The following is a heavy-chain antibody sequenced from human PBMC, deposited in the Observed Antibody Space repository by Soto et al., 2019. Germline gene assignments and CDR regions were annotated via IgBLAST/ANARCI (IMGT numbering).Heavy chain of an antibody. CDR3: VKCLYYKDCSVYLLFDY. J-gene: IGHJ4*01. V-gene: IGHV3-23*01. D-gene: IGHD3-22*01. Sequence: AGCMRLASAASRFMFNISAMGWVRQAQGKGLEWVSTVSVSGGTTYYADSLKGRFTISRDNSKKTVYLQVNRLRADDTAIYYCVKCLYYKDCSVYLLFDYWGQGTLVTVS. CDR2: VSVSGGTT. CDR1: RFMFNISA.